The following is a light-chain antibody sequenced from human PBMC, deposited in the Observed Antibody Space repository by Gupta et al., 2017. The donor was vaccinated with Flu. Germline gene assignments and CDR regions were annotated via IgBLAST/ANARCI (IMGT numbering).Light chain of an antibody. CDR2: GAS. CDR3: QQDCNSPFT. Sequence: GTLGLSPGDTGSLSCRARQSVGDNDLAWYQQQSDQPPRLLIYGASSSATGIPDRFSGSGSGTDFTLTISRLEPEDFAVYYCQQDCNSPFTFGHGTKVDDK. CDR1: QSVGDND. V-gene: IGKV3-20*01. J-gene: IGKJ3*01.